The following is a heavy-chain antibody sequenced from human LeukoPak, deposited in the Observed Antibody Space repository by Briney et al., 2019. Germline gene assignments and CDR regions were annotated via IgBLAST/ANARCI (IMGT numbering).Heavy chain of an antibody. V-gene: IGHV1-24*01. CDR2: FDPEDGET. D-gene: IGHD3-3*01. J-gene: IGHJ6*02. CDR3: ATSTIFGVDPPYYYYGMDV. CDR1: GYTLTELS. Sequence: ASVKVSYKVSGYTLTELSMHWVRQAPGKGLEWMGGFDPEDGETIYAQKFQGRVTMTEDTSTVTAYMELSSLRSEDTAVYYCATSTIFGVDPPYYYYGMDVWGQGTTVTVSS.